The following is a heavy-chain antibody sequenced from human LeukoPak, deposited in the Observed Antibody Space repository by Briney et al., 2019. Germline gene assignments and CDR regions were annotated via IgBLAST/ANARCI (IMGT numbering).Heavy chain of an antibody. V-gene: IGHV4-31*03. CDR2: IRYTDTT. J-gene: IGHJ4*01. CDR3: AREHMVYYDRSGSYPAYSFDH. CDR1: GGSLSSGDYF. Sequence: PSETLSLTCTVSGGSLSSGDYFWSWIRQHPGKGLEWIGYIRYTDTTRYNPSLEARITMSVDTSDNHFSLKLSSVTAADTAVYFCAREHMVYYDRSGSYPAYSFDHWGHGALVTVSS. D-gene: IGHD3-22*01.